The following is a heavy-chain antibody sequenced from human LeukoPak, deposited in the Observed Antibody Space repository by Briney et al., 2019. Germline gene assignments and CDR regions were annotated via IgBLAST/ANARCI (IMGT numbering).Heavy chain of an antibody. CDR1: GFTFSSYW. Sequence: PGGSLRLSCAAAGFTFSSYWMSWVRHAPRKGLECVANIKKDVRQKYYVESVKGRFTSSRDNAKTSLSLQMNSLRAEDTAVYYCARHLSGVTGYTYGRGIDYWGQGTLVTVSS. CDR3: ARHLSGVTGYTYGRGIDY. V-gene: IGHV3-7*01. D-gene: IGHD5-18*01. J-gene: IGHJ4*02. CDR2: IKKDVRQK.